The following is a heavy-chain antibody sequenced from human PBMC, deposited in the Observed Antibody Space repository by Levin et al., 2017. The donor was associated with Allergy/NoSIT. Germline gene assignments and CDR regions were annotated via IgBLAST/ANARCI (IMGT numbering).Heavy chain of an antibody. J-gene: IGHJ6*02. Sequence: GESLKISCAASGFTFSNYAMNWVRQAPGKGLEWVSGTSDSGGSTYYADSVKGRFTISRDNSKNTLYLHVNSLRAEDTALYYCAKDLSAVPAANYYYAMDVWGQGTTVTVSS. D-gene: IGHD2-2*01. CDR3: AKDLSAVPAANYYYAMDV. CDR1: GFTFSNYA. V-gene: IGHV3-23*01. CDR2: TSDSGGST.